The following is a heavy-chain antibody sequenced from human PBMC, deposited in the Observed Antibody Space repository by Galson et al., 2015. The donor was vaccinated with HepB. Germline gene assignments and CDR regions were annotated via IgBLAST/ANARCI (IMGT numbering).Heavy chain of an antibody. D-gene: IGHD3-16*01. CDR1: GFTFRSYW. Sequence: SLRLSCAGSGFTFRSYWMHWVRQVPGKGPVWLSRINSDGSSTKYEDSVKGRFTIARDNAKNTLWLQMNSLRAEDTAVYHCARDLGGSTGTYDAFDIWGQGTMVTVSS. J-gene: IGHJ3*02. V-gene: IGHV3-74*01. CDR3: ARDLGGSTGTYDAFDI. CDR2: INSDGSST.